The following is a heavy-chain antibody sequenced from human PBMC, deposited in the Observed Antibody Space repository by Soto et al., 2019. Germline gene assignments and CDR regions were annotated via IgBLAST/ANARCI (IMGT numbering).Heavy chain of an antibody. V-gene: IGHV4-59*01. CDR2: IYYSGST. J-gene: IGHJ4*02. D-gene: IGHD3-22*01. CDR1: GGSISSYY. CDR3: ARSIVARYYYDSSGYYYDY. Sequence: QVQLQESGPGLVKPSETLSLTCTVSGGSISSYYWSWIRQPPGKGLEWIGYIYYSGSTNYNPSLKCRVTISVDTSKNQFSLKLSSVTAADTAVYYCARSIVARYYYDSSGYYYDYWGQGTLVTVSS.